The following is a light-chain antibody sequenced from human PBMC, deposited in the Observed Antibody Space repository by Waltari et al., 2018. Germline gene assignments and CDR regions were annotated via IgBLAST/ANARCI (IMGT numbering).Light chain of an antibody. J-gene: IGKJ1*01. Sequence: EIVLTQSPRTLSLSPGERATLSCRASQSVTTNYLAWYQQKPGQAPRLLISGASSRATGIPDRFSGSGSGTDFTLTISRLEPEDFAVYYCQQYNSPTTFGQGTKVEIK. CDR3: QQYNSPTT. CDR1: QSVTTNY. V-gene: IGKV3-20*01. CDR2: GAS.